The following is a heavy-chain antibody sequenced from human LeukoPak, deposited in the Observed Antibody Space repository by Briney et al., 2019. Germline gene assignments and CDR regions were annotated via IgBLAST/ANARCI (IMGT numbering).Heavy chain of an antibody. CDR2: TYYRSKWYN. CDR3: ARGFYCSGGSCHWYFDY. D-gene: IGHD2-15*01. CDR1: GDSVSSNSAA. Sequence: SQTLSLTCAISGDSVSSNSAAWNWIRQSPSRGLEWLGRTYYRSKWYNDYAVSVKSRTTINPDTSKNQFSLHLNSVTPEDTAVYYFARGFYCSGGSCHWYFDYWGQGTLVTVSS. J-gene: IGHJ4*02. V-gene: IGHV6-1*01.